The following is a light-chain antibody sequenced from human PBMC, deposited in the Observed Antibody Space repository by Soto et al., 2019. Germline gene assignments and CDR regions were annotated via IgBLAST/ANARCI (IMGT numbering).Light chain of an antibody. J-gene: IGKJ5*01. CDR2: AAS. CDR1: QGISSY. V-gene: IGKV1-8*01. Sequence: IQMTQSPSTLSASVGDRVTITCRASQGISSYLAWYQQKPGKAPKLLIYAASTLQSGVPSRFSGSGSGTDFTLTISCLQSEDFATYYCQQYYSYLIAFGQGTRLEIK. CDR3: QQYYSYLIA.